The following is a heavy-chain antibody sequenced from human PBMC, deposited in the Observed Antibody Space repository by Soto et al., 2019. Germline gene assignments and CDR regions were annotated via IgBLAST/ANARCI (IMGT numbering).Heavy chain of an antibody. V-gene: IGHV3-33*01. CDR3: ARVSEGGSYYGGLDY. CDR2: IWYDGSNK. D-gene: IGHD1-26*01. CDR1: GFTFSYYG. J-gene: IGHJ4*02. Sequence: GGSLRLSCAASGFTFSYYGMHWVRQAPGKGLEWVAVIWYDGSNKYYADSVKGRFTISRDNSKNTLYLQMNSLRAEDTAVYYCARVSEGGSYYGGLDYWGQGTLVTVSS.